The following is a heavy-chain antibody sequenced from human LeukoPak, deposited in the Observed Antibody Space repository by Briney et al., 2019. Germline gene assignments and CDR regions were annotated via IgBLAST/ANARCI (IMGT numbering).Heavy chain of an antibody. D-gene: IGHD3-22*01. Sequence: GGSLRLSCAASGFTFSDYYMSWIRQAPGKGLEWVSYISSSGSTIYYADSVKGRFTISRDNAKNSLYLQMNSLRAEDTAVYYCARDEKYYYDSSGYYGYAFDIWGQGTMVTVSS. J-gene: IGHJ3*02. CDR3: ARDEKYYYDSSGYYGYAFDI. CDR1: GFTFSDYY. CDR2: ISSSGSTI. V-gene: IGHV3-11*01.